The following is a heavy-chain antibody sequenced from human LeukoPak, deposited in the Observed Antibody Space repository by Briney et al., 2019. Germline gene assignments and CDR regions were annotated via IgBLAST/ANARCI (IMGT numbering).Heavy chain of an antibody. V-gene: IGHV1-2*02. Sequence: GASVKVSCKASGYTFTGYYMHWVRQAPGQGLEWMGWINPSSGGTNYAQKFQGRVTMTRDTSISTAYMELSRLRSDDTAVYYCARGTYYYDSSGYYYPDYWGQGTLVTVSS. CDR3: ARGTYYYDSSGYYYPDY. J-gene: IGHJ4*02. CDR2: INPSSGGT. D-gene: IGHD3-22*01. CDR1: GYTFTGYY.